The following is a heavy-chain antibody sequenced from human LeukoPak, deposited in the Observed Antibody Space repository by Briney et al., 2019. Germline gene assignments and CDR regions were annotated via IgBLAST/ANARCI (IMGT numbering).Heavy chain of an antibody. V-gene: IGHV4-4*07. CDR3: ARSSSGWYYYYYYMDV. J-gene: IGHJ6*03. Sequence: SETLSLTCTVSGGSISSCYWSWIRQPAGKGLEWIGRIYTSGSTNYNPSLKSRVTISLDTSKNQFSLKLSSVTAADTAVYYCARSSSGWYYYYYYMDVWGKGTTVTISS. D-gene: IGHD6-19*01. CDR2: IYTSGST. CDR1: GGSISSCY.